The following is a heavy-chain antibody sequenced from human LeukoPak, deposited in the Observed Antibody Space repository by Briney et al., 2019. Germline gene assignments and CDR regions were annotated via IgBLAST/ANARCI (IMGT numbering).Heavy chain of an antibody. CDR1: GFIFSSYA. CDR2: ISYDGSNK. D-gene: IGHD5-12*01. J-gene: IGHJ4*02. CDR3: ASRLASDSDYDRP. Sequence: TGRSLRLSCAASGFIFSSYAMHWVRQAPGKGLEWVAVISYDGSNKYYADSVKGRFTISRDNAKNTLYLQMNSLRAGDTAVYYCASRLASDSDYDRPWGQGTLVTVSS. V-gene: IGHV3-30*04.